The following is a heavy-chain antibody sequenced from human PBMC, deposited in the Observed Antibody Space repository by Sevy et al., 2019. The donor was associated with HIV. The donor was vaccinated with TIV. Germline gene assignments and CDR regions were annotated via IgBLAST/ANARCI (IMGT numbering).Heavy chain of an antibody. CDR2: IYGSGST. J-gene: IGHJ4*02. CDR3: AREDADTSTLFDS. D-gene: IGHD5-18*01. V-gene: IGHV4-4*07. Sequence: SHTLSLTCTVSGGSISTYYWSWIRQPAGKGLDWIGRIYGSGSTSYNPSLKSRVTMSVDTSKNQFSLKLTSVTAADTAVYYCAREDADTSTLFDSWGQGTLVTVSS. CDR1: GGSISTYY.